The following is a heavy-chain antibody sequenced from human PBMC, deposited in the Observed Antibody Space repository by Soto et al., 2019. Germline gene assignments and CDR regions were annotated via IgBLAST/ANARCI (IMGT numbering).Heavy chain of an antibody. J-gene: IGHJ4*02. D-gene: IGHD3-22*01. CDR2: INPNSGGT. CDR3: ARGGDLYYYDSSGYPPFDY. V-gene: IGHV1-2*02. Sequence: ASVKVSCKASGYTFTGYYMHWVRQAPGQGLEWMGWINPNSGGTNYAQKFQGRVTITRDTSASTAYMELSSLRSEDTAVYYCARGGDLYYYDSSGYPPFDYWGQGTLVTVSS. CDR1: GYTFTGYY.